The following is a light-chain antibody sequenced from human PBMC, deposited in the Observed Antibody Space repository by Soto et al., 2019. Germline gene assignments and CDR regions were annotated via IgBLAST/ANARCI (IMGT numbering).Light chain of an antibody. CDR1: QGISSY. V-gene: IGKV1-9*01. CDR2: AAS. J-gene: IGKJ1*01. Sequence: DIQLTQSPSFLSASVGDRVTITCRASQGISSYLAWYQQKPGKAPKLLFYAASTLQSGGPSRFSGSGSGTEFTLTISRLQPEDFANYYCQQLNRYPRTFGQGTKVEIK. CDR3: QQLNRYPRT.